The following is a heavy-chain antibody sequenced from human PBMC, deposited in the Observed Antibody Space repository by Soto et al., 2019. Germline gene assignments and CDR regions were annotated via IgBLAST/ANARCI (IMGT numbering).Heavy chain of an antibody. D-gene: IGHD3-16*01. J-gene: IGHJ4*02. CDR2: IYYSGST. V-gene: IGHV4-39*01. CDR1: GGSISSSSYY. Sequence: PSETLSLTCTVSGGSISSSSYYWGWIRQPPGKGLEWIGSIYYSGSTYYNPSLKSRVTISVDTSKNQFSLKLSSVTAADTAVYYCASVGYVSPDYWGQGTLGTVSS. CDR3: ASVGYVSPDY.